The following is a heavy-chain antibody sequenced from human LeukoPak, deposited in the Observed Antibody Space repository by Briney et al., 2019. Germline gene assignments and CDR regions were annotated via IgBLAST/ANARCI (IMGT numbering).Heavy chain of an antibody. V-gene: IGHV4-61*02. D-gene: IGHD2-15*01. CDR3: ARERITDYYYYMDV. CDR2: IYTSGST. CDR1: GGSISSGSYY. J-gene: IGHJ6*03. Sequence: SETLSLTCTVSGGSISSGSYYWSWIRQPAGKGLEWIGRIYTSGSTNYNPSLKSRVTISVDTSKNQFSLKLSSVTAADTAVYYCARERITDYYYYMDVWGQGTLVTVSS.